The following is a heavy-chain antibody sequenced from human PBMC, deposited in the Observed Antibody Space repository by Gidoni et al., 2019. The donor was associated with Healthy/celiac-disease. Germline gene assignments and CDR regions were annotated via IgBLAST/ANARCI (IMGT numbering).Heavy chain of an antibody. V-gene: IGHV1-69*06. D-gene: IGHD1-26*01. CDR1: GGTFSSYA. CDR3: ARDGVGNCMDV. J-gene: IGHJ6*02. Sequence: QVQLVLSGAVVKKPGSPVTVSCQAAGGTFSSYAISWVRQAPGQGLEWMGGIIPIFGTANYAQKFQGRVTITADKSTSTAYMELSSLRSEDTAVYYGARDGVGNCMDVWGQGTTVTVSS. CDR2: IIPIFGTA.